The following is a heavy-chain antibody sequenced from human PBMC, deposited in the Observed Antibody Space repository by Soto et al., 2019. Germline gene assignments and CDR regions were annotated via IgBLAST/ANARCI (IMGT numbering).Heavy chain of an antibody. CDR2: IKSKTDGGTT. CDR1: GFTFSNAW. Sequence: PGGSLRLSCAASGFTFSNAWMSWVRQAPGKGLEWVGRIKSKTDGGTTDYAAPVKGRFTISRDDSKNTLYLQMNSLKTEDTAVYYCTIEAFIDYGGTRDYCDQGTLVTVST. CDR3: TIEAFIDYGGTRDY. V-gene: IGHV3-15*01. D-gene: IGHD4-17*01. J-gene: IGHJ4*02.